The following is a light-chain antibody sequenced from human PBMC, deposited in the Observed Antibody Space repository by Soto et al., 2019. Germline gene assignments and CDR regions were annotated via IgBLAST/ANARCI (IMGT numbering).Light chain of an antibody. CDR2: GAS. V-gene: IGKV3-11*01. CDR1: QSVSNNY. Sequence: EIVLTQSPGTLSLSPGERANLSCRSSQSVSNNYLAWYQQKPGQAPRLLIYGASNRATGIPARFSGSGSGTDFNLTISSLETEDFAVYECQQRSNWTITFGQGTRLEIK. CDR3: QQRSNWTIT. J-gene: IGKJ5*01.